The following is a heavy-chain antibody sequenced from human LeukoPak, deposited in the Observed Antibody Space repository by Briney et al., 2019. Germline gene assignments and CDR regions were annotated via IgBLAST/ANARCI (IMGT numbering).Heavy chain of an antibody. CDR1: GFTFSSYS. Sequence: GGSLRLSCAASGFTFSSYSTNWVRQAPGQGLEWVSCISSSSSYIYYADSVKGRFTTSRDNAKNSLYLQMSSLRAEDTAVYYCARDLRSSGYYAFDYWGQGTLVTVSS. CDR3: ARDLRSSGYYAFDY. CDR2: ISSSSSYI. V-gene: IGHV3-21*01. D-gene: IGHD3-22*01. J-gene: IGHJ4*02.